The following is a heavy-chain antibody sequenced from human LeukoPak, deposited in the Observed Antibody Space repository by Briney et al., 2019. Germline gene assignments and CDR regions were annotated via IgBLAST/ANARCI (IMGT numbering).Heavy chain of an antibody. Sequence: SVKVSCKASGGTFSNYAINWVRQAPGQGLECMGGIIPMFGTANYAQKFQGRVTITADESTSTAYMELSSLRSEDTAVYYCASIMEDTDDAFDIWGQGTMVTVSS. CDR1: GGTFSNYA. CDR2: IIPMFGTA. J-gene: IGHJ3*02. V-gene: IGHV1-69*13. D-gene: IGHD5-18*01. CDR3: ASIMEDTDDAFDI.